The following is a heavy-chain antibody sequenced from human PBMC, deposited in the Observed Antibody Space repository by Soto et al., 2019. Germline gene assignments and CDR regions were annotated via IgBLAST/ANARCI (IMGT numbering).Heavy chain of an antibody. CDR2: ISYDGSNK. D-gene: IGHD6-19*01. J-gene: IGHJ6*02. CDR1: GFTFSSYA. Sequence: PGXSLRFSCAASGFTFSSYALHWFRQAPGNGLEWVAVISYDGSNKYYADSVKGRFTISRDNSKNTLYLQMNSLRAEDTAVYYCAIAKYSSGWYSFWYGMDVWGQGTTVTVSS. CDR3: AIAKYSSGWYSFWYGMDV. V-gene: IGHV3-30-3*01.